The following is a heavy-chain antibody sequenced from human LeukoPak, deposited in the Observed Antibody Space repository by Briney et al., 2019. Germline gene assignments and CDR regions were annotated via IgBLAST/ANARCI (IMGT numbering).Heavy chain of an antibody. D-gene: IGHD3-10*01. CDR2: ISGSGGST. J-gene: IGHJ4*02. V-gene: IGHV3-23*01. CDR3: AKGGTDVLLWFGELRGAYYFDY. Sequence: GGSLRLSCAASGFTFSSYAMSWVRQAPGKGLEWVSAISGSGGSTYYADSVKGRFTISRDNSKNTLYLQMNSPRAEDTAVYYCAKGGTDVLLWFGELRGAYYFDYWGQGTLVTVSS. CDR1: GFTFSSYA.